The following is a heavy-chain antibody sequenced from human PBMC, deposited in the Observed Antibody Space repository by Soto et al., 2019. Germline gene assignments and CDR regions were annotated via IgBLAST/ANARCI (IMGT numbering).Heavy chain of an antibody. CDR2: IYWDDDK. V-gene: IGHV2-5*02. Sequence: QITLNESGPTQVKPRQTLTLTCTFSGFSLSTSGLGVCWIRQSPGKAPEWLALIYWDDDKRDSPALKSSLTITKDTSKNQVVLTMADLDPADTATYYCAHRVLRTVFGLVTTTAIYFDFWGQGTPVAVSS. D-gene: IGHD3-3*01. J-gene: IGHJ4*02. CDR1: GFSLSTSGLG. CDR3: AHRVLRTVFGLVTTTAIYFDF.